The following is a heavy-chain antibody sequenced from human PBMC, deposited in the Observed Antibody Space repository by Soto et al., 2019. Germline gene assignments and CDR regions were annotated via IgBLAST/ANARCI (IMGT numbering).Heavy chain of an antibody. D-gene: IGHD6-13*01. CDR3: ATISSSWTLDAFDI. CDR2: IKNSRSDK. Sequence: GALRLSCAASGFTFISYWMSWVRQAPGKGLEWVANIKNSRSDKYYADSVKGRFTISRDNAKNSLYLQMNSLRAEDTAVYYCATISSSWTLDAFDIWGQGTMVTVSS. CDR1: GFTFISYW. V-gene: IGHV3-7*01. J-gene: IGHJ3*02.